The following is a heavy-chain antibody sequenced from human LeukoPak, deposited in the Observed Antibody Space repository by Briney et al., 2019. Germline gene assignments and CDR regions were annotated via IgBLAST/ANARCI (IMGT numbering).Heavy chain of an antibody. J-gene: IGHJ4*02. D-gene: IGHD3-22*01. CDR2: IYYSGST. CDR3: ARDEPILTYYYDSSGYTGDY. Sequence: SETLSLTCTVSGGSISSSSYYWGWIRQPPGKGLEWIGSIYYSGSTYYNPSLKSRVTISVDTSKNQFSLKLSSVTAADTAVYYCARDEPILTYYYDSSGYTGDYWGQGTLVTVSS. V-gene: IGHV4-39*07. CDR1: GGSISSSSYY.